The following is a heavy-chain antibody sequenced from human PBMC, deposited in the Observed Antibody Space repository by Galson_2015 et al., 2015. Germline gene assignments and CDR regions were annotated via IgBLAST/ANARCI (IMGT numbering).Heavy chain of an antibody. D-gene: IGHD2-2*01. J-gene: IGHJ5*02. CDR1: GFTFSSYG. CDR2: IWYDGSNK. CDR3: ARERTSSRYCSSTSCSPRGWFDP. V-gene: IGHV3-33*01. Sequence: SLRLSCAASGFTFSSYGMHWVRQAPGKGLEWVAVIWYDGSNKYYADSVKGRFTISRDNSKNTLYLQMNSLRAEDTAVYYCARERTSSRYCSSTSCSPRGWFDPWGQGTLVTVSS.